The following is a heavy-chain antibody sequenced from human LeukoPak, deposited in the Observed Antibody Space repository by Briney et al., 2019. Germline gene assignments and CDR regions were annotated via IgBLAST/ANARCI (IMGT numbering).Heavy chain of an antibody. CDR2: LRGDGET. CDR3: AMESWVSNADAVL. V-gene: IGHV3-23*01. Sequence: GGSLRLSCAASGFIFSNYAMSWVRQDPARGLEWLSSLRGDGETFYADSAKGRFTLSRDESRNTVYLHLNNLRVEDTAVYYCAMESWVSNADAVLWGQGTVVTVS. J-gene: IGHJ4*02. D-gene: IGHD1-1*01. CDR1: GFIFSNYA.